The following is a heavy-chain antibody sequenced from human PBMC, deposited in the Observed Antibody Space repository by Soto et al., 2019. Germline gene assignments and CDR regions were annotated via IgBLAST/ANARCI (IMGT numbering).Heavy chain of an antibody. CDR1: GFTFSSYG. J-gene: IGHJ6*02. Sequence: HPGGSLRLSCAASGFTFSSYGMHWVRQAPGKGLEWVAVISYDGSNKYYADSVKGRFTISRDNSKNTLYLQMNSLRAEDTAVYYCAKAVVFYYYGMDVWGQGTTVTVSS. D-gene: IGHD2-8*02. V-gene: IGHV3-30*18. CDR2: ISYDGSNK. CDR3: AKAVVFYYYGMDV.